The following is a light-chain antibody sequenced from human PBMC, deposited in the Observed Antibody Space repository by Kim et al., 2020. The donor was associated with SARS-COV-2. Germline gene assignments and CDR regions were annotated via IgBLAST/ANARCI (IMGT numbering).Light chain of an antibody. CDR1: QSANSN. Sequence: VTPGERAPLSCRASQSANSNLAWYQQEPGQAPRLLIYGASTRATDIPARFSGSGSGTDFTLTISCLQSEDFAVYYCQQYDKWPLTFGGGTKVDIK. CDR2: GAS. J-gene: IGKJ4*01. V-gene: IGKV3-15*01. CDR3: QQYDKWPLT.